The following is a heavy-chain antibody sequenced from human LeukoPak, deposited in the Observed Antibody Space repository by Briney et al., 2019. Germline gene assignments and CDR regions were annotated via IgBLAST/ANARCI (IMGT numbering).Heavy chain of an antibody. CDR1: GFTFTNYW. J-gene: IGHJ4*02. D-gene: IGHD3-22*01. CDR2: IRHDESEI. CDR3: ARVRGYYNSGDYYYPHYFES. V-gene: IGHV3-7*03. Sequence: GGSLRLSCAASGFTFTNYWMSWVRQPPGKGLEWVANIRHDESEIYYVDSVKGRFTISRDNAKNSLYLEMNSLRAEDTALYHCARVRGYYNSGDYYYPHYFESWGQGTLVTVSS.